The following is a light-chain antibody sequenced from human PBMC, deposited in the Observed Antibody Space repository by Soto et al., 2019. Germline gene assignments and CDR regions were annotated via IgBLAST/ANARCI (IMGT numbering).Light chain of an antibody. CDR3: QQGHSTPYT. J-gene: IGKJ2*01. V-gene: IGKV1-39*01. Sequence: DIQMTQSPSSLSASVGDSVTISCRASRNLRNYLNWYQQKPGKAPKLLIYASSSLHGGVPSRFAGSGSGTEFTLPVSGVQPEDFATYFCQQGHSTPYTFGQGT. CDR2: ASS. CDR1: RNLRNY.